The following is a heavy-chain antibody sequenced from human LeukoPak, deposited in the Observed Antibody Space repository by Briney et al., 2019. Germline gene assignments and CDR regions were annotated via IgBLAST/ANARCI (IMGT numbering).Heavy chain of an antibody. V-gene: IGHV4-34*01. CDR2: INHSGST. CDR3: ASIAAAGTYNSRYYYYYGMDV. J-gene: IGHJ6*04. CDR1: GGSFSGYY. D-gene: IGHD6-13*01. Sequence: SETLSLTCAVYGGSFSGYYWSWIRQPPGKGLEWIREINHSGSTNYNPSPKSRVTISVDTSKNQFSLKLSSVTAADTAVYYCASIAAAGTYNSRYYYYYGMDVWGKGTTVTVSS.